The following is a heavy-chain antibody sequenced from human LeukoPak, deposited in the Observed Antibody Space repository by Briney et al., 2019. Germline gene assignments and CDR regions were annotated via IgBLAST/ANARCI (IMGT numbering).Heavy chain of an antibody. CDR1: GDSVSSNSVT. CDR3: ARGSEWNSFDP. J-gene: IGHJ5*02. D-gene: IGHD3-3*01. CDR2: TYYRSTWYN. Sequence: SQTLSLTCAISGDSVSSNSVTWNWIRQSPSRGLEWLGRTYYRSTWYNDYAVSVRGRITVNPDTSKNQFSLHLNSVTPEDTAVYYCARGSEWNSFDPWGQGTLVTVSS. V-gene: IGHV6-1*01.